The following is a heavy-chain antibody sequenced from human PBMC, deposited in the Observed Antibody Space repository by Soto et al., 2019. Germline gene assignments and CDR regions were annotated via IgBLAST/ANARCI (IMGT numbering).Heavy chain of an antibody. J-gene: IGHJ6*02. V-gene: IGHV1-18*01. CDR1: GYTFTSYG. D-gene: IGHD3-22*01. CDR3: ARGGYYDSSGSRNYYYYGMNV. Sequence: ASVKVTCKASGYTFTSYGINWVRQAPGQGLEGLGWISAYDGNTNYAQILQGRVSMTTDTSTNTAYMEVRSLRSDDTAVHYCARGGYYDSSGSRNYYYYGMNVWGQGTTVTVSS. CDR2: ISAYDGNT.